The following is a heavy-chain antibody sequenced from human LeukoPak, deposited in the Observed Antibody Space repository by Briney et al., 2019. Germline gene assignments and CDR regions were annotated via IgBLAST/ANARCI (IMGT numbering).Heavy chain of an antibody. D-gene: IGHD6-19*01. V-gene: IGHV4-59*01. CDR1: GGSISSYY. CDR2: IYYSGST. J-gene: IGHJ5*02. CDR3: ARRIRRYSSGWYTWFDP. Sequence: SETLSLTCTVSGGSISSYYWSWIRQPPGKGLEWIGYIYYSGSTNYNPSLKSRVTISVDTSKNQFSLKLSSVTAADTAVYYCARRIRRYSSGWYTWFDPWGQGTLVTVSS.